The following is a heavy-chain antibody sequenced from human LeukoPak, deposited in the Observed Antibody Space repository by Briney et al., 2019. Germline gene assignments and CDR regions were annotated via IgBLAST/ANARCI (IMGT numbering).Heavy chain of an antibody. CDR1: GGSVSSPDSY. D-gene: IGHD6-6*01. CDR3: ARNTSSSPWFDP. Sequence: PSETLSLTCTVSGGSVSSPDSYWSWIRQPPGKDLEWIGNVYYIGTTSYNSSLKTRVTISVDKSKNHFSLILTSVTAADTAVYFCARNTSSSPWFDPWGQGTLVTVSS. CDR2: VYYIGTT. V-gene: IGHV4-61*03. J-gene: IGHJ5*02.